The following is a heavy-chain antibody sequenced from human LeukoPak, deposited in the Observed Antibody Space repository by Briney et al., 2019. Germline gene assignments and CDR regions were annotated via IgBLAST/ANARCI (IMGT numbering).Heavy chain of an antibody. CDR2: ISSSSKTI. J-gene: IGHJ4*02. CDR3: ARDHRSGSGSGTQANDY. CDR1: GFTFSYYS. V-gene: IGHV3-48*02. Sequence: TGGALRLSCAASGFTFSYYSMNWVRQAPGKGLEWVSYISSSSKTIYYADSVKGRFTISRDNAKKSLDLQMNSLGDEDTAVYYCARDHRSGSGSGTQANDYWGQGTLVTVSS. D-gene: IGHD3-10*01.